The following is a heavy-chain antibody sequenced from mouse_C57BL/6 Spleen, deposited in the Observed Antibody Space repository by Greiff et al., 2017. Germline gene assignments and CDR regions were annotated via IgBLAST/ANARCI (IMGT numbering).Heavy chain of an antibody. J-gene: IGHJ4*01. CDR1: GYTFTSYW. CDR3: ARIGYGSSFYAMDY. Sequence: QVQLQQPGAELVKPGASVKLSCKASGYTFTSYWMHWVKQRPGQGLEWIGMIHPNSGSTNYNEKFKSKATLTVDKSSSTAYMQLSSLTSEDSAVYYCARIGYGSSFYAMDYWGQGTSVTVSS. V-gene: IGHV1-64*01. CDR2: IHPNSGST. D-gene: IGHD1-1*01.